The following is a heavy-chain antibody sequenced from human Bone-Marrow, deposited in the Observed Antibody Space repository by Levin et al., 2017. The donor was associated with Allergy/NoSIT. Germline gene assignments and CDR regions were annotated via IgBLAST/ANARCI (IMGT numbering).Heavy chain of an antibody. CDR1: GFTFRSYG. V-gene: IGHV3-33*08. CDR2: IWYDGSNK. J-gene: IGHJ4*02. Sequence: QAGGSLRLSCAASGFTFRSYGMHWVRQAPGKGLEWVALIWYDGSNKLYADSVKGRFTISRDNSKNTLYLQMSNLRAEDTALYFCARDLGTSTWYIDSWGQGTLVTVSS. D-gene: IGHD6-13*01. CDR3: ARDLGTSTWYIDS.